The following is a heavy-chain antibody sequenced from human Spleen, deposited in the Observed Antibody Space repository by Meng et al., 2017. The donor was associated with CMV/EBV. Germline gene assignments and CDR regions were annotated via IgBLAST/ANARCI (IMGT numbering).Heavy chain of an antibody. CDR3: AKQLREYQFMFDS. J-gene: IGHJ4*02. D-gene: IGHD2-2*01. CDR1: GFTFSDYY. Sequence: GESLKISCAASGFTFSDYYMSWIRQAPGKGLEWVSYISDSGSSIYYADSVKGRFTISRDNAKSSLYLQMNSLRAEDTAVYRCAKQLREYQFMFDSWGQGTLVTVSS. CDR2: ISDSGSSI. V-gene: IGHV3-11*01.